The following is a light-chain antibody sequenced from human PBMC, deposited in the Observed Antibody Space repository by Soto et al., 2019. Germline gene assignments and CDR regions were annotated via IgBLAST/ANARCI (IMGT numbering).Light chain of an antibody. J-gene: IGKJ2*01. Sequence: AIQLTQSPSSLSASAGDRVTITCRASQGISSALAWYQQKPGKPPNLLIYDASSLETGVPSRFSSSGSGSEFTLTISSLQPEDFAAYYCQQFNSYPQAFGQGTKLEIK. CDR2: DAS. V-gene: IGKV1-13*02. CDR1: QGISSA. CDR3: QQFNSYPQA.